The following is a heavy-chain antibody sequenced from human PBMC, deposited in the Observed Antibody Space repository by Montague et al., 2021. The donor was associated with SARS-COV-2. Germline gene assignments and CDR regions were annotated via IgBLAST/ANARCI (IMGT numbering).Heavy chain of an antibody. J-gene: IGHJ4*02. CDR2: ISSSRSYI. D-gene: IGHD4-23*01. CDR1: GFTFSNYI. Sequence: SLRLSCPASGFTFSNYIMNWVRQAPRKGLEWVSSISSSRSYIYYADSVKGRFTISRDNAKNSLYLQMNSLGAEDTAVYYCARAPGYDGTDYWGQGTLVTVSS. V-gene: IGHV3-21*01. CDR3: ARAPGYDGTDY.